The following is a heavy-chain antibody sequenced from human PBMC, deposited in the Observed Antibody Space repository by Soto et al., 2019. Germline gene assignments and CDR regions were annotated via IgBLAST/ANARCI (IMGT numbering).Heavy chain of an antibody. Sequence: QITLKESGPTLVKPTQTLTLTCSFSGFSLSDSGVGVGWIRQPAGKALEWLALLYWSDEERYRPSLKSRLTITKDTSRNQVVLTMANMDPLDTATYYCARRSVMDVAAAFDFWGPGTMVIVSS. CDR3: ARRSVMDVAAAFDF. J-gene: IGHJ3*01. V-gene: IGHV2-5*01. CDR2: LYWSDEE. CDR1: GFSLSDSGVG. D-gene: IGHD2-15*01.